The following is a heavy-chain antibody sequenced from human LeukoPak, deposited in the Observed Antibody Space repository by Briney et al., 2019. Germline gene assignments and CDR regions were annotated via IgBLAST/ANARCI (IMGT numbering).Heavy chain of an antibody. V-gene: IGHV3-74*01. CDR2: INSDGSST. J-gene: IGHJ4*02. Sequence: GGSLRHSCAASGFTFSSYWMHWVRQAPGKGLLWVSRINSDGSSTSYADSVKGRFTISRDNAKNTLYLQMNSLRAEDTAVYYCARRIAAAAAPYYFDYWGQGTLVTVSS. CDR3: ARRIAAAAAPYYFDY. CDR1: GFTFSSYW. D-gene: IGHD6-13*01.